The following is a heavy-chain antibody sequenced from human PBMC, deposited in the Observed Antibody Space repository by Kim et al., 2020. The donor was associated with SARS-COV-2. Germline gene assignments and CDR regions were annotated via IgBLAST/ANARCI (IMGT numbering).Heavy chain of an antibody. J-gene: IGHJ3*01. V-gene: IGHV4-59*09. CDR3: ARGGEYYDSSGYPRD. Sequence: PSLQSRVTLSVDTSKNQFSLKLSSVTAADTAVYYCARGGEYYDSSGYPRDWGQGTMVTVSS. D-gene: IGHD3-22*01.